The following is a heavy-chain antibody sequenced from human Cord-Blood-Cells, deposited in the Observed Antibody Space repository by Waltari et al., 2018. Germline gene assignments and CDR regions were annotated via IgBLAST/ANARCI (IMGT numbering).Heavy chain of an antibody. CDR1: GFTFSSYG. D-gene: IGHD3-10*01. Sequence: QVQLVESGGGVVQPGRSLRLSCAASGFTFSSYGMHWVRQAPGKGLAWVAVISYDGSNKDYADSVKGRFTISRDNSKNTLYLQMNSLRAEDTAVYYCAKDKRVDYYGSGSYYNGHAFDIWGQGTMVTVSS. CDR3: AKDKRVDYYGSGSYYNGHAFDI. V-gene: IGHV3-30*18. J-gene: IGHJ3*02. CDR2: ISYDGSNK.